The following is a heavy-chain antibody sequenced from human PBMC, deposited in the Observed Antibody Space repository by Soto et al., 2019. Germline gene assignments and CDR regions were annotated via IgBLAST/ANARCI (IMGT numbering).Heavy chain of an antibody. CDR2: IYASGSP. CDR1: GGSISTYY. V-gene: IGHV4-4*07. Sequence: QVQLQESGPGLVKPSGTLSLTCNVSGGSISTYYWNWIRQPAGKGLEWIGRIYASGSPNYNPSLKRRVIMSVDTSKTQFSLTMSSVTAADTAMYYCARSAVPRGGWFGPWGQGILVTVSP. D-gene: IGHD1-26*01. J-gene: IGHJ5*02. CDR3: ARSAVPRGGWFGP.